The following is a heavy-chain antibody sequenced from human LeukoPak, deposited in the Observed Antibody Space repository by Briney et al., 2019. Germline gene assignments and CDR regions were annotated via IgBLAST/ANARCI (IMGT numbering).Heavy chain of an antibody. D-gene: IGHD3-22*01. V-gene: IGHV3-30-3*01. CDR2: ISYDGSNK. CDR3: ARAGQGTVVSGVTDYYYFGMDV. Sequence: GSLRLSCAASGFTFKSYLIHWVRQAPGTGLEGVAVISYDGSNKYYADSVTGRLTISRDNSKNTLYVQMNSLRAEDTAVYYCARAGQGTVVSGVTDYYYFGMDVWGQGTTVTVSS. CDR1: GFTFKSYL. J-gene: IGHJ6*02.